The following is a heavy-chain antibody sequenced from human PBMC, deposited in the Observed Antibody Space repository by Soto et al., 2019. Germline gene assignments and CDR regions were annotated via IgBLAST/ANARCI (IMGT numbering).Heavy chain of an antibody. Sequence: QVQLVESGGGVVQPGRSLRLSCAASGFTFSSYGMHWVRQAPGKGLEWVAVIWYDGSNKYYADSVKGRFTISRDNSKNTLALQMDNLGAEDTAVYYCASDREQLVRYPLAPCDFWGQGTLVTVSS. D-gene: IGHD6-6*01. CDR1: GFTFSSYG. CDR2: IWYDGSNK. J-gene: IGHJ4*02. V-gene: IGHV3-33*01. CDR3: ASDREQLVRYPLAPCDF.